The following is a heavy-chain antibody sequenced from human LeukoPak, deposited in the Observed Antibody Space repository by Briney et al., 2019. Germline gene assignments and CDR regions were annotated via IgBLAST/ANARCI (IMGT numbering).Heavy chain of an antibody. CDR2: ISGSGGST. D-gene: IGHD6-13*01. Sequence: GGSLRLSCAASGFTVSSNYMSWVRQAPGKGLEWVSAISGSGGSTYYADSVKGRFTISRDNAKNSLYLQMNSLRAEDTAVYYCARIGAGSSRDYWGQGTLVTVSS. CDR1: GFTVSSNY. J-gene: IGHJ4*02. CDR3: ARIGAGSSRDY. V-gene: IGHV3-23*01.